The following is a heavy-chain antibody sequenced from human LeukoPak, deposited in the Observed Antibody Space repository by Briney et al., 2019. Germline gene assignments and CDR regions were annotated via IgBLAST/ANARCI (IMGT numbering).Heavy chain of an antibody. CDR2: ISWNSGSI. D-gene: IGHD4-23*01. J-gene: IGHJ5*02. CDR1: GFTFDDYA. V-gene: IGHV3-9*01. CDR3: ATFSYAGNAGGSAGS. Sequence: GGSLRLSCAASGFTFDDYAMHWVRQAPGKGLEWVSGISWNSGSIGYADSVKGRFSISRDISKNTVYLQMNSLRAEDTAVYYCATFSYAGNAGGSAGSWGRGTLVTVSS.